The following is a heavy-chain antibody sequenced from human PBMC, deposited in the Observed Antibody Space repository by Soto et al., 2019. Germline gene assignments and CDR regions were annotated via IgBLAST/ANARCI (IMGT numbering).Heavy chain of an antibody. CDR3: ARVAEGGSSSLFGY. CDR1: GGSFSGYY. V-gene: IGHV4-34*01. CDR2: INHSGST. D-gene: IGHD6-6*01. J-gene: IGHJ4*02. Sequence: SETLSLTCAVYGGSFSGYYWSWIRQPPGKGLEWIGEINHSGSTNYNPSLKSRVTISVDTSKNQFSLKLSSVTAADTAVYYCARVAEGGSSSLFGYWGQGTLVTVSS.